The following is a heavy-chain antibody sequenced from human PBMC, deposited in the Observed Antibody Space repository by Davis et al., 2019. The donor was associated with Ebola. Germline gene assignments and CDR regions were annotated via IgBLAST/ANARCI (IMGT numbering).Heavy chain of an antibody. J-gene: IGHJ4*02. Sequence: ASVKVSCKTSGYTFTNFDISWVRQAPGQGPEWMGWISAYNGNTNYAQKLQGRVTMTTDTSTSTAYMELRSLRSDDTAVYYCARDGAGMITFGGVHDYWGQGTLVTVSS. CDR2: ISAYNGNT. CDR3: ARDGAGMITFGGVHDY. V-gene: IGHV1-18*01. D-gene: IGHD3-16*01. CDR1: GYTFTNFD.